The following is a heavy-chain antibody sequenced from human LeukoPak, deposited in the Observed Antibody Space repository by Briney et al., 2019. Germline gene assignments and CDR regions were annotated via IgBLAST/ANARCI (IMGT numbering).Heavy chain of an antibody. Sequence: GESLKISCKGSGYSFTSYWIGWVRQMPGKGLEWMGIIYPGDSDTRYSPSFQGQVTISADKSISTAYLQWSSLKASGTAMYYCRKRLQITMIVDYFDYWGQGTLVTVSS. CDR1: GYSFTSYW. V-gene: IGHV5-51*01. CDR3: RKRLQITMIVDYFDY. CDR2: IYPGDSDT. D-gene: IGHD3-22*01. J-gene: IGHJ4*02.